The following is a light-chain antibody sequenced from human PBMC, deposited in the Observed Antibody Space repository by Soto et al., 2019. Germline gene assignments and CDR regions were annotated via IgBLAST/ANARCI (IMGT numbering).Light chain of an antibody. CDR3: QVYSSPPLST. V-gene: IGKV3-20*01. J-gene: IGKJ2*01. CDR1: QSVSSNY. CDR2: RAS. Sequence: EIVLTQSPGTLSLSPGERATLSCRASQSVSSNYLAWYQQKPGQTPRLLIYRASSRATCVPDRFSGSGSGTDFTLTISRLEPEDFAVYYCQVYSSPPLSTFAQGTKLEI.